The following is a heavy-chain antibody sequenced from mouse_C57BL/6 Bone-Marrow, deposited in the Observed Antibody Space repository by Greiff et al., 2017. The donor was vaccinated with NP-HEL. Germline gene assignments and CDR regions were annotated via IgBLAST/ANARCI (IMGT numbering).Heavy chain of an antibody. Sequence: VRLQQSGADLVIPGTSGKRSCKASGSTFTSYWMHWVKQRPGQGLEWIGEIDPSDSYNTYNQKLKGKSTLTLDKSSATADMQVSSLTSEASAVYYCARGTPYYAMDYWGQGTSVTVSS. CDR3: ARGTPYYAMDY. CDR1: GSTFTSYW. V-gene: IGHV1-69*01. D-gene: IGHD2-14*01. J-gene: IGHJ4*01. CDR2: IDPSDSYN.